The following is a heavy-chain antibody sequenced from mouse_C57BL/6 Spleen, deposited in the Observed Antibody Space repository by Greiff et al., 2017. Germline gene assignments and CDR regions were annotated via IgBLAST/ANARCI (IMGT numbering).Heavy chain of an antibody. D-gene: IGHD2-4*01. Sequence: VQLKESGPELVKPGASVKISCNASGYAFSSSWMNWVKQRPGKGLEWIGRIYPGDGDTNYNGKFKGKATLTADKSASTTYMQLSSLTSEDAEVNFCSRGGLRLFDYWGQGTTLTVSS. J-gene: IGHJ2*01. V-gene: IGHV1-82*01. CDR1: GYAFSSSW. CDR3: SRGGLRLFDY. CDR2: IYPGDGDT.